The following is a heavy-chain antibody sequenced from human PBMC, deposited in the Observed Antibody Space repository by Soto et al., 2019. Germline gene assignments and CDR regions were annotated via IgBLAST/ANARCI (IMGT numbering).Heavy chain of an antibody. CDR2: IYYSGST. D-gene: IGHD3-22*01. Sequence: ETLSLDCTVSGGSISSYYWSWIRQPPGKGLEWIGYIYYSGSTNYNPSLKSRVTISVDTSKNQFSLKLSSVTAADTAVYYCARGDDSSGYHPFDYWGQGTLVTVSS. J-gene: IGHJ4*02. CDR1: GGSISSYY. CDR3: ARGDDSSGYHPFDY. V-gene: IGHV4-59*01.